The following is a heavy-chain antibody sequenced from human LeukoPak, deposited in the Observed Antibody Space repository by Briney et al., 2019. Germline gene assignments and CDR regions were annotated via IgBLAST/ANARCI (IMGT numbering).Heavy chain of an antibody. J-gene: IGHJ3*02. CDR2: ISDSGDST. V-gene: IGHV3-23*01. D-gene: IGHD1-26*01. CDR1: EFTFRNYA. CDR3: GKLGARYGFDI. Sequence: PGGALRLSCAASEFTFRNYAMSWVRQAPGKGLEGVSAISDSGDSTFYADSVKGRFTITRDNSKSTLDLQMNSLRVEDTAVYYCGKLGARYGFDIWGQRTVVTASS.